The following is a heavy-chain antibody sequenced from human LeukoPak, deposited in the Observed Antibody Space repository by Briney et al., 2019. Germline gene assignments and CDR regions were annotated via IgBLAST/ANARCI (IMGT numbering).Heavy chain of an antibody. CDR2: IWYDGSNK. D-gene: IGHD5-24*01. CDR1: GFTFSSYG. J-gene: IGHJ4*02. V-gene: IGHV3-33*01. Sequence: GRSLRLSCAASGFTFSSYGMHWVRQAPGKGLEWVAAIWYDGSNKYYADSVKGRFTISRDNSKNTLYLQMNSLRAEDTAVYYCARDTFPNYFFDYWGQGTLVTVSS. CDR3: ARDTFPNYFFDY.